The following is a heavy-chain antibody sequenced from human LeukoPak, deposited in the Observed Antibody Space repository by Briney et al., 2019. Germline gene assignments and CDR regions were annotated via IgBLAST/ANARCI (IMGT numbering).Heavy chain of an antibody. CDR2: ITTSSTYI. CDR3: ARGKYSSGWFDY. J-gene: IGHJ4*02. V-gene: IGHV3-21*01. Sequence: GGSLRLSCAASGFTFSSYSMSWVRQAPGKGLEWVSSITTSSTYISYADSVKGRFTISRDNAKNSLYLRMNSLRAEDTAVYYCARGKYSSGWFDYWGQGTLVTVSS. D-gene: IGHD6-19*01. CDR1: GFTFSSYS.